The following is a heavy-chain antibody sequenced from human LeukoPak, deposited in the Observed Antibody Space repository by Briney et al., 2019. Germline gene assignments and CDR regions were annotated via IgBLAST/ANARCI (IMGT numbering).Heavy chain of an antibody. V-gene: IGHV1-46*01. Sequence: ASVKVSCKASGYTFTSYGISWVRQAPGQGLEWMGIINPSGGSTSYAQKFQGRVTMTRDTSTSTVYMELSSLRSEDTAVYYCARDSSGSVDYLSRYFDYWGQGTLVTVSS. J-gene: IGHJ4*02. CDR1: GYTFTSYG. CDR2: INPSGGST. D-gene: IGHD3-10*01. CDR3: ARDSSGSVDYLSRYFDY.